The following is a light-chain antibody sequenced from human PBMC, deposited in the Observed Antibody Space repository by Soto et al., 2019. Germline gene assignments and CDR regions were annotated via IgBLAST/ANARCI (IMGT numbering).Light chain of an antibody. CDR2: AAS. V-gene: IGKV1-33*01. Sequence: DIQMTQSPSSLSASVGDRVTITCQASQDIRNYLNWYQQKQGKAPNLLIYAASTLRTGVPLRFSRSGSGTDYTLPISSLQPEDIATYYCQHYDHLPPLSFGGGTRVEI. J-gene: IGKJ4*01. CDR1: QDIRNY. CDR3: QHYDHLPPLS.